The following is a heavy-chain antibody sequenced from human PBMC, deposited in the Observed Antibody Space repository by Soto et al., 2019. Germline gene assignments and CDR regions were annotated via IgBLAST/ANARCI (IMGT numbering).Heavy chain of an antibody. D-gene: IGHD3-10*01. Sequence: GGSLRLSCAASGFTFRNYNMNWVRQAPGKGLEWVSHISSSSSTIYYADSVKGRFTISRDNAKNSLYLQMNSLRAEDTAVYYCARDQEVLLWFGEPSYYGMDVWGQGTTVTVSS. CDR3: ARDQEVLLWFGEPSYYGMDV. J-gene: IGHJ6*02. CDR1: GFTFRNYN. CDR2: ISSSSSTI. V-gene: IGHV3-48*01.